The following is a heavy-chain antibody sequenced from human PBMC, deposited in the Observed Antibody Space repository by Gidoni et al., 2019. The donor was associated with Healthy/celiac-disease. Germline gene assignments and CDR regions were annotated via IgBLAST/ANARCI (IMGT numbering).Heavy chain of an antibody. CDR3: ARDRAHYDSSGPIDY. CDR1: GSTFSSYS. CDR2: ISSSSSTI. Sequence: EVQLVESGGGLVQPGGSLRLSCAASGSTFSSYSMNWVRQAPGKGLEWVSYISSSSSTIYYADSVKGRFTISRDNAKNSLYLQMNSLRAEDTAVYYCARDRAHYDSSGPIDYWGQGTLVTVSS. D-gene: IGHD3-22*01. V-gene: IGHV3-48*01. J-gene: IGHJ4*02.